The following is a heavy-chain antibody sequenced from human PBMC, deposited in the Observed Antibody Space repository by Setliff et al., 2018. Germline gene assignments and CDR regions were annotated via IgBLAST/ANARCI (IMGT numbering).Heavy chain of an antibody. D-gene: IGHD6-6*01. Sequence: PSETLSLTCAAYGGTFSDYYWTWIRQPPGKGLEWIGEINHRGSTNYNPSLKSRATISIDTSKDQFSLKLISMSAADTAVYFCARGRNIAARLLDSWGQGAL. J-gene: IGHJ4*02. V-gene: IGHV4-34*01. CDR3: ARGRNIAARLLDS. CDR2: INHRGST. CDR1: GGTFSDYY.